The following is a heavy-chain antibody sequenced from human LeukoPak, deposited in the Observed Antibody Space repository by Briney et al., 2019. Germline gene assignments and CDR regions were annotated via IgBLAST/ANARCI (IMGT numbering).Heavy chain of an antibody. CDR1: GFTFSTHD. CDR3: ASADVDAFDF. J-gene: IGHJ3*01. Sequence: GGSLRLSCAASGFTFSTHDMHWLRQAPGKGLKYVSTVTHNGGSKYYANSVRGRFTISRDNTKNSLHLKMRSLRAEDMSEYYCASADVDAFDFWGRGTMAAVSS. CDR2: VTHNGGSK. V-gene: IGHV3-64*01.